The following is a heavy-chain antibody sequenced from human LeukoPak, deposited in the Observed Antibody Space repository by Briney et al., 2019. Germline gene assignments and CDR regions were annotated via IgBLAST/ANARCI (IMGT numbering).Heavy chain of an antibody. V-gene: IGHV1-58*01. Sequence: GASLTVSCKASGFTFTSSAVQWVRQARGQRLEWIGRIVVGSGNTNYAQKFQERVTITRDMSTSTAYMELSSLRSEDTAVYYCGVCSSSWYGLGFDYWGQGTLVTVSS. CDR2: IVVGSGNT. CDR3: GVCSSSWYGLGFDY. J-gene: IGHJ4*02. D-gene: IGHD6-13*01. CDR1: GFTFTSSA.